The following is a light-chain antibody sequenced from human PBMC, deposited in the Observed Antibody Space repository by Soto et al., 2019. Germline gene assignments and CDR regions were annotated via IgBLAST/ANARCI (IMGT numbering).Light chain of an antibody. J-gene: IGKJ5*01. CDR1: QNVSAAY. Sequence: EMVCRHSPGTLPSSPWERATLSAGPIQNVSAAYLAWYQQKPGQAPRLLIYGASSRATGIPDRFSGIGSGTDFTLTISRLEPEDFAVYFCQHFGSSPPVTFGQGTRLEIK. CDR3: QHFGSSPPVT. CDR2: GAS. V-gene: IGKV3-20*01.